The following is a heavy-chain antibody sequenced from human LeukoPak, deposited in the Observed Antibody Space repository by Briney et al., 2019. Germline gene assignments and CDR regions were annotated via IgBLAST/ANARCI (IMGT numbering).Heavy chain of an antibody. V-gene: IGHV3-21*06. CDR1: GFTISTYS. Sequence: SGGSLRLSCVASGFTISTYSMNWVRQAPGEGLEWVSYISCCTSKVYYADSVKGRFTISRDNAKNSLYLQMNSLRVEDTAVYYCARDLEDENPENYFDHWGQGTLVTVSS. J-gene: IGHJ4*02. D-gene: IGHD2/OR15-2a*01. CDR2: ISCCTSKV. CDR3: ARDLEDENPENYFDH.